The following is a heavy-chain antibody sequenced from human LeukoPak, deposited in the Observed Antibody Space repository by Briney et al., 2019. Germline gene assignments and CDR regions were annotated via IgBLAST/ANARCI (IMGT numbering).Heavy chain of an antibody. Sequence: PSETLSLTCTVSGGSISSSVYYWGWIRQPPGKGLEWIGSIYYSGSTYYNPSLKSRVAISVDTSKNQFALKLTSATAADTAVYYCARHPQYWGQGTLVTVSS. CDR1: GGSISSSVYY. CDR3: ARHPQY. J-gene: IGHJ4*02. V-gene: IGHV4-39*01. CDR2: IYYSGST.